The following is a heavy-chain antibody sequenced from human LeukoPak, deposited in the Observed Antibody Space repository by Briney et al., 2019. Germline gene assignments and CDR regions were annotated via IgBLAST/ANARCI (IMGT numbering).Heavy chain of an antibody. D-gene: IGHD6-13*01. CDR2: ISSSSSYI. CDR1: GFTFSSYW. CDR3: ASGYSTLSRDY. Sequence: GGSLRLSCEASGFTFSSYWMNWVRQAPGKGLEWVSSISSSSSYIYYADSVKGRFTISRDNAKNSLYLQMNSLRAEDTAVYYCASGYSTLSRDYWGQGTLVTVSS. V-gene: IGHV3-21*01. J-gene: IGHJ4*02.